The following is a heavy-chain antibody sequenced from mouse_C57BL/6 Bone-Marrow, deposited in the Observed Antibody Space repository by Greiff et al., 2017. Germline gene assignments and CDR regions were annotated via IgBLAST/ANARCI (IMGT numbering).Heavy chain of an antibody. CDR1: GYTFTSYW. J-gene: IGHJ2*01. D-gene: IGHD4-1*01. V-gene: IGHV1-55*01. CDR3: ARAGPLGRSFDY. CDR2: IYPTSGRT. Sequence: QVQLMQPGAELVKPGASVKMSCKASGYTFTSYWITWLKQRPGQGLEWIGEIYPTSGRTNYNEKFKSKAILTVDTSTNTAYMQLSSLTSEASAVFYCARAGPLGRSFDYWGQGTTLTVSS.